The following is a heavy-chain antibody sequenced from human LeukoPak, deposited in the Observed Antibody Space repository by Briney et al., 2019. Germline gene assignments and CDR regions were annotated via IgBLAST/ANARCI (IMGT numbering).Heavy chain of an antibody. CDR3: ARAPNYYDSSAYYPEYVDY. J-gene: IGHJ4*02. CDR2: IYHSGST. V-gene: IGHV4-30-2*01. CDR1: GGSISSGGYS. D-gene: IGHD3-22*01. Sequence: SETLSLTSAVSGGSISSGGYSWSWIRQPPGKGLEWIGYIYHSGSTYYNPSLKSRVTISVDRSKNQFSLKLSSVTAADTAVYYCARAPNYYDSSAYYPEYVDYWGQGTLVTVSS.